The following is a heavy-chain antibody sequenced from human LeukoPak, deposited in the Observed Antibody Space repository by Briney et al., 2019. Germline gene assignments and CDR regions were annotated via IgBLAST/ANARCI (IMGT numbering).Heavy chain of an antibody. Sequence: SETLSLTCTVSGGSISSYYWSWVRQPPGKGLEWIGYIYYSGSTNYNPSLKSRVTISVDTSKNQFSLKLTSVTAADTAVYFCARSNYGDYIFDYWGQGTLVTVSS. CDR1: GGSISSYY. J-gene: IGHJ4*02. CDR3: ARSNYGDYIFDY. V-gene: IGHV4-59*08. CDR2: IYYSGST. D-gene: IGHD4-17*01.